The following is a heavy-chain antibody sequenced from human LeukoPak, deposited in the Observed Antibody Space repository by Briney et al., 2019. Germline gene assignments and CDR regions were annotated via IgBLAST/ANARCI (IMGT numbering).Heavy chain of an antibody. J-gene: IGHJ5*01. Sequence: PGGSLRLSCAASGFTFSSYNMNWVRQAPGKGLEWVSSITSTSDSIYYADSVKGRFTISRDNAKNSLYLQMNSLRAEDTAMYYCARTGGSQYGSGWYDSWGQGTLVTVSS. CDR1: GFTFSSYN. V-gene: IGHV3-21*01. CDR2: ITSTSDSI. D-gene: IGHD6-19*01. CDR3: ARTGGSQYGSGWYDS.